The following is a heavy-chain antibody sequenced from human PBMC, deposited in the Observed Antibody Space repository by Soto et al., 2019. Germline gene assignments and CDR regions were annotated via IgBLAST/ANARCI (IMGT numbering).Heavy chain of an antibody. CDR2: ISTGGAYM. V-gene: IGHV3-21*06. Sequence: EVQLVESGGGLVKAGGSLRLFCTASGFTFRNYNMNWVRQAPGKGLEWVSSISTGGAYMFYADSVKGRFTISRDNAQNSLFLQRDRPRAEDTAVYYCARDIASPGGDYFDSWGQGTLVTVSS. D-gene: IGHD2-21*01. CDR1: GFTFRNYN. J-gene: IGHJ4*02. CDR3: ARDIASPGGDYFDS.